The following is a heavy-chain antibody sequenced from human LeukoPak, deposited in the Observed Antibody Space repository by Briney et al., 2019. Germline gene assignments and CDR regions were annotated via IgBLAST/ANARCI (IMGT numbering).Heavy chain of an antibody. D-gene: IGHD3-22*01. V-gene: IGHV3-11*01. Sequence: GGSLRLSCAASGFTFSDYYMSWIRQAPGKGLEWVSYISSSGSTIYYADSVKGRFTISRDNAKNSLYLQMNSLRAEDTAVYYCARDPPDHYDSSGYSPDDYWGQGTLVTVSS. J-gene: IGHJ4*02. CDR2: ISSSGSTI. CDR1: GFTFSDYY. CDR3: ARDPPDHYDSSGYSPDDY.